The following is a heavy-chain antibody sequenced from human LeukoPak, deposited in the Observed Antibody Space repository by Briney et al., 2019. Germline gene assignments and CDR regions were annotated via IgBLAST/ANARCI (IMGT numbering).Heavy chain of an antibody. CDR3: TTFSGGYDSDFDY. CDR1: GLTFSSYT. V-gene: IGHV3-21*03. J-gene: IGHJ4*02. CDR2: ISSSGTYI. D-gene: IGHD5-12*01. Sequence: GGSLRLSCAASGLTFSSYTMNWVRQAPGKGLEWVSSISSSGTYIYYADSMKGRFTISRDNAKNSLYLQMNSLKTEDTAVYYCTTFSGGYDSDFDYWGQGTLVTVPS.